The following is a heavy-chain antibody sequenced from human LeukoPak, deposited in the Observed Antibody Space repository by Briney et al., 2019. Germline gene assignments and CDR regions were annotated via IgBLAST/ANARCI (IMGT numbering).Heavy chain of an antibody. CDR2: IIPILGIA. Sequence: SVKVSCKASGGTFSSYAISWVRQAPGQGLEWMGRIIPILGIANYAQKFQGRVTITADKFTSTAYMELSSLRSEDTAVYYCARELIRYLTPQKDWFDPWGQGTLVTVSS. J-gene: IGHJ5*02. CDR3: ARELIRYLTPQKDWFDP. V-gene: IGHV1-69*04. CDR1: GGTFSSYA. D-gene: IGHD3-9*01.